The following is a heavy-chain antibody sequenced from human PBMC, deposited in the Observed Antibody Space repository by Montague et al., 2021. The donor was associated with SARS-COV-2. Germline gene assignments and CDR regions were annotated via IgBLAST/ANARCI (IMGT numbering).Heavy chain of an antibody. CDR2: IYYSGST. CDR3: ARLTAGYCSGGSCYWGTGFDY. CDR1: GGSFSGYY. J-gene: IGHJ4*02. D-gene: IGHD2-15*01. V-gene: IGHV4-31*11. Sequence: TLSLTCAVYGGSFSGYYWSWIRQHPGKSLEWIGYIYYSGSTYYNPSLKSRVTISVDTSKNQFSLKLSSVTAADTAVYYCARLTAGYCSGGSCYWGTGFDYWGQGTLVTVSS.